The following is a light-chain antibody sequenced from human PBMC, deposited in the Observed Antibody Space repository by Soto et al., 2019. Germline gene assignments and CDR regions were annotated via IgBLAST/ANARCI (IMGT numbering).Light chain of an antibody. V-gene: IGKV3D-11*02. Sequence: EIVSTQSPATLSLSPGERATLSCRASQSVSSYLAWYQQKPGQAPRLLIYDASNRATGIPARFSGSGPGTDFTLTISSLEPEDFAAYYCQQRSNWQITFGQGTRLEIK. CDR1: QSVSSY. J-gene: IGKJ5*01. CDR3: QQRSNWQIT. CDR2: DAS.